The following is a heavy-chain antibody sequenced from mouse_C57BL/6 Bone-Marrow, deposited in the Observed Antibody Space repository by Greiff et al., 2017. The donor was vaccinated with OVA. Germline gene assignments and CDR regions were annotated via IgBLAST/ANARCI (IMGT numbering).Heavy chain of an antibody. CDR3: ARHEDGYYASYFDY. Sequence: QVQLPQSGPELVKPGASVTISCKASGYAFSSSWMNWVKQRPGKGLEWIGRIYPGDGDTNYNGKFKGKATLTADKSSSTAYMQLSSLTSEDSAVYFCARHEDGYYASYFDYWGQGTTLTVSS. D-gene: IGHD2-3*01. J-gene: IGHJ2*01. CDR1: GYAFSSSW. V-gene: IGHV1-82*01. CDR2: IYPGDGDT.